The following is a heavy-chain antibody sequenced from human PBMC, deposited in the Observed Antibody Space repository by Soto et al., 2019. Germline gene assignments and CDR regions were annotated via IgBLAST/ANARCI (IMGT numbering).Heavy chain of an antibody. J-gene: IGHJ6*02. CDR2: ISAYNAKT. CDR1: GDTFTRCG. V-gene: IGHV1-18*01. Sequence: QVQLVQSGAEVKKPGASVKVSCKASGDTFTRCGISWVRQAPGQGLEWMGWISAYNAKTDYAQKFQGRVTLTTDTSTSTAYMELRSLRSVDTAVYYCYAADFYYYGMDVWGPGTTVTVSS. CDR3: YAADFYYYGMDV. D-gene: IGHD2-2*01.